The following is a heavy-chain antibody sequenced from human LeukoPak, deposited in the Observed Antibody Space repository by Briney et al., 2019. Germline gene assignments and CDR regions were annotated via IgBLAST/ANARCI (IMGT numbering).Heavy chain of an antibody. Sequence: ASVKVSCKASGYTFTSYDINWVRQATGQGLEWMGWMNPNSGNTGYAQKFQGRVTMTRNTSISTAYMELSSLRSEDTAVYYCARGRGFGCSSTSCYFGSVYMDVWGKGSTVTFSS. V-gene: IGHV1-8*01. D-gene: IGHD2-2*01. CDR2: MNPNSGNT. CDR1: GYTFTSYD. CDR3: ARGRGFGCSSTSCYFGSVYMDV. J-gene: IGHJ6*03.